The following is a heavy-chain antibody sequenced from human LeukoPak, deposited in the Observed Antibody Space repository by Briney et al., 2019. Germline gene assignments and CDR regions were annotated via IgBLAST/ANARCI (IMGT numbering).Heavy chain of an antibody. CDR3: ARDVFADSSGGSFDF. Sequence: GGSLRLSCAASGFSFDTHGMHWVRQAPGKGLEWVAVIWYEGSKKYYADSVKGRFTISKDNSKKSLFLQMNSLRAEDTALYYCARDVFADSSGGSFDFWGQGTLVTVSS. V-gene: IGHV3-33*01. CDR1: GFSFDTHG. CDR2: IWYEGSKK. J-gene: IGHJ4*02. D-gene: IGHD3-16*01.